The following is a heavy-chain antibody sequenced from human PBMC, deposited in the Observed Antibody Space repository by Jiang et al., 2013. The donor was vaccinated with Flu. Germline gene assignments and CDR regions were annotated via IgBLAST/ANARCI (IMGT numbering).Heavy chain of an antibody. CDR2: ISFDGSTK. CDR1: GFTFSNFA. D-gene: IGHD2-21*02. V-gene: IGHV3-30-3*01. Sequence: SCAASGFTFSNFAMHWVRQAPGKGLDWVALISFDGSTKYYPDSVRGRFTISRDNSKNTLYLQMNSLRPDDTALYYCATVSGEYGDSPADYYGMDVWGQGTTVTVSS. CDR3: ATVSGEYGDSPADYYGMDV. J-gene: IGHJ6*02.